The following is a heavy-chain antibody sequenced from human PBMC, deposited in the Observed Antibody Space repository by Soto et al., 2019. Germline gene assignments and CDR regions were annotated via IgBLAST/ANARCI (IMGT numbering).Heavy chain of an antibody. CDR3: ARAGVYYYGMDI. D-gene: IGHD3-10*01. V-gene: IGHV4-30-4*01. CDR2: ISYSGST. CDR1: GGSLCSGGYY. Sequence: SGTPSPTCTVSGGSLCSGGYYWGWVRQPPGEGLEWIGYISYSGSTYYNPSLKSRLTMSVDTSKNQFSLKLSSVTAADTAMYYCARAGVYYYGMDIWGQGTTVTVSS. J-gene: IGHJ6*02.